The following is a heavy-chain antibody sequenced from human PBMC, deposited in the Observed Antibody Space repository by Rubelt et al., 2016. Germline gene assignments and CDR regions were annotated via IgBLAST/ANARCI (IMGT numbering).Heavy chain of an antibody. CDR3: ARGKEGLGVTMMDY. CDR2: INHSGST. Sequence: QVQLQQWGAGLLKPSETLSLTCAVYGGSFSGYYWSWIRQPPGKGLEWIGEINHSGSTNYNPSLKSRVTISVDTSKTQFSQKLSSVTAADTAVYYCARGKEGLGVTMMDYWGQGTLVTVSS. CDR1: GGSFSGYY. V-gene: IGHV4-34*01. D-gene: IGHD3-22*01. J-gene: IGHJ4*02.